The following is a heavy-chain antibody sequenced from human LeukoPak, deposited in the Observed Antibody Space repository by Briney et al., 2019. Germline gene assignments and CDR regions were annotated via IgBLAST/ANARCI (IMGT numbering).Heavy chain of an antibody. D-gene: IGHD3-3*01. CDR2: IIPILGIA. CDR1: GGTFSSYA. V-gene: IGHV1-69*04. Sequence: SVKVSCKASGGTFSSYAISWVRQAPGQGLEWMGRIIPILGIANYTQKFQGRATITADKSTSTAYMELSSLRSEDTAVYYCARPFWSGFQGAFDIWGQGTMVTVSS. J-gene: IGHJ3*02. CDR3: ARPFWSGFQGAFDI.